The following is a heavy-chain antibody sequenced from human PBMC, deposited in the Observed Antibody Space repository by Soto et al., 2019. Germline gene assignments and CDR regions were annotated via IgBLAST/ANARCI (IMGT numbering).Heavy chain of an antibody. CDR2: IATYNSNK. CDR1: GDTFTNFG. V-gene: IGHV1-18*01. Sequence: VASVKVSCKTSGDTFTNFGLSWVRQAPGQGLEWMGWIATYNSNKNYAQKFQDRLTLTTDTSTSTGYMELKSLEYDDTAVYYCARVLRGVVNWFDPWGQGTRVTVSS. D-gene: IGHD3-10*01. J-gene: IGHJ5*02. CDR3: ARVLRGVVNWFDP.